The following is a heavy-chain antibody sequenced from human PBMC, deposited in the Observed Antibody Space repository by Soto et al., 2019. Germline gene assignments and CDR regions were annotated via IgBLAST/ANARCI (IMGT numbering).Heavy chain of an antibody. CDR1: GGSFSGYY. CDR3: AMAIVVVPAAMRYNWFDP. V-gene: IGHV4-34*01. Sequence: PSDTLSLTCAVYGGSFSGYYWSWIRQPPGKGLEWIGEINHSGSTNYNPSLKSRVTISVDTSKNQFSLKLSSVTAADTAVYYCAMAIVVVPAAMRYNWFDPWGQGTLVTVSS. J-gene: IGHJ5*02. CDR2: INHSGST. D-gene: IGHD2-2*03.